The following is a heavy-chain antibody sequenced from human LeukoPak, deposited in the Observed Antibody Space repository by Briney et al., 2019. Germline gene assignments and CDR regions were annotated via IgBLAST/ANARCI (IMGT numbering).Heavy chain of an antibody. Sequence: SVKVSCKTSGGTFSSYAINWVRQAPGQGLEWMGNIIPVLGIANYAQKFQGRVTITADKSTSTAYMELSSLRSEDTAMYYCAKFCGGNCYDAFDIWGQGTVVTVSS. CDR1: GGTFSSYA. J-gene: IGHJ3*02. CDR2: IIPVLGIA. D-gene: IGHD2-21*02. V-gene: IGHV1-69*04. CDR3: AKFCGGNCYDAFDI.